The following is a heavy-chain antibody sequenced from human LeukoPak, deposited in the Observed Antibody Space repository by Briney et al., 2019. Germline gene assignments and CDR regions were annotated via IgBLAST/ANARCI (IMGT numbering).Heavy chain of an antibody. J-gene: IGHJ4*02. Sequence: SETLSLTCTVSGGSISSSSYYWGWIRQPPGKGLEWIGSIYYSGSTYYNPSLKSRVTISVDTSKNQFSLKLSSVTAADTAVYYCARDDNHYDSGGYYYEGSLYWGQGTLVTVSS. CDR3: ARDDNHYDSGGYYYEGSLY. D-gene: IGHD3-22*01. CDR1: GGSISSSSYY. CDR2: IYYSGST. V-gene: IGHV4-39*07.